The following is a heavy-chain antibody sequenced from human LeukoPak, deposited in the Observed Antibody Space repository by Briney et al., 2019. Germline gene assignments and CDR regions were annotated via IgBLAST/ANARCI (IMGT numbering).Heavy chain of an antibody. Sequence: PGGSLRLSCAASGFTFSTSGMHWVRQAPGKGLEWVAVIWYDGSNKHYAESVKGRFSISRDNSKSTLYLQMNSLRAEDTAVYYCARDHYGDYAKDYWGQGTLVTVSS. J-gene: IGHJ4*02. D-gene: IGHD4-17*01. CDR2: IWYDGSNK. CDR1: GFTFSTSG. CDR3: ARDHYGDYAKDY. V-gene: IGHV3-33*01.